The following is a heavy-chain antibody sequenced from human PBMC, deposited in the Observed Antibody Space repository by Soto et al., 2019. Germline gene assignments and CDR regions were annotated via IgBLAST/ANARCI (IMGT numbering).Heavy chain of an antibody. Sequence: QLQLQESGSGLVKPSQTLSLTCAVSGGSISSGGYSWSWIRQPPGKGMEWIGYIYHSGSTYYNPSLKSRVTISVGRSKNQFSLKLSSVTAADTAGYYCARARSGSGYYLNWFDPWGQGTLVTVSS. CDR3: ARARSGSGYYLNWFDP. D-gene: IGHD3-22*01. V-gene: IGHV4-30-2*01. CDR2: IYHSGST. J-gene: IGHJ5*02. CDR1: GGSISSGGYS.